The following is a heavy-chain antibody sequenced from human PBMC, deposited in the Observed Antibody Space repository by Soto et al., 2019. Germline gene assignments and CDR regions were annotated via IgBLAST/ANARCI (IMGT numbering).Heavy chain of an antibody. V-gene: IGHV1-18*01. CDR3: GRDGSGGIIDS. D-gene: IGHD2-15*01. J-gene: IGHJ3*01. CDR2: ISVFNGNT. CDR1: GYTFTGYG. Sequence: QVQRVQSGAEVKKPGASVKVSCKTSGYTFTGYGINWVRQAPGHGLEWMGWISVFNGNTKYGQNIQDRVIMTTATSTSTAYMELRSLRSDDTAVYFCGRDGSGGIIDSWGQGTMLIVSS.